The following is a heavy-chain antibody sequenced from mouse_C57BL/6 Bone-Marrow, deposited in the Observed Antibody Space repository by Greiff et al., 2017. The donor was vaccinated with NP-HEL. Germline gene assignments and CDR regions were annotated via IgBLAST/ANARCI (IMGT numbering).Heavy chain of an antibody. CDR1: GFTFSDYG. CDR2: ISNLAYSI. V-gene: IGHV5-15*01. J-gene: IGHJ3*01. D-gene: IGHD2-1*01. CDR3: ARYGNYLAY. Sequence: VQLKESGGGLVQPGGSLKLSCAASGFTFSDYGMAWVRQAPRKGPEWVAFISNLAYSIYYADTVTGRFTISRENAKNTLYLEMSSLRSEDTAMYYCARYGNYLAYWGQGTLVTVSA.